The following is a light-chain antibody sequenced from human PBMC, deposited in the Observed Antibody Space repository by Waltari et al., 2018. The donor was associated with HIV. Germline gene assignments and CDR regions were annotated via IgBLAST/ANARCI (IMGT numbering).Light chain of an antibody. Sequence: SSDLTQSPSLSVSPGQTAKITCSGDVLAKQFAFWYHRKPGQAPLLLIYKDTERPSKIPERFSAYTSGTTVTLTISGVRAEDEAEYFCQSADTSGTSVLFGGGTTLTVL. V-gene: IGLV3-25*03. CDR2: KDT. CDR3: QSADTSGTSVL. J-gene: IGLJ2*01. CDR1: VLAKQF.